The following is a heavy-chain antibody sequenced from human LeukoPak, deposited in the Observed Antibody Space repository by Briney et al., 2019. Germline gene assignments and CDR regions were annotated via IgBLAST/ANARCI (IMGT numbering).Heavy chain of an antibody. CDR3: ARDNPQRDYSNLYYYYGMDV. D-gene: IGHD4-11*01. J-gene: IGHJ6*02. Sequence: ASVKVSCKASGYTFTSYGISWVRQAPGQGLEWMGWISAYNGNTNYAQKLQGRVTMTTDTSTSTAYMELRSLRSDDTAVYYCARDNPQRDYSNLYYYYGMDVWGQGTTVTVSS. CDR1: GYTFTSYG. V-gene: IGHV1-18*01. CDR2: ISAYNGNT.